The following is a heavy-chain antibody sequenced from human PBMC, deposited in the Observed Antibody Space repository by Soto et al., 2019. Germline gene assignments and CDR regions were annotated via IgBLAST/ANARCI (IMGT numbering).Heavy chain of an antibody. CDR1: GFTFSSYA. J-gene: IGHJ4*02. V-gene: IGHV3-23*01. CDR2: ISGSGCST. D-gene: IGHD1-7*01. CDR3: AKGSGLGLPFYFDY. Sequence: GGSLRLSCAASGFTFSSYAMGWVRQAPGKGLEWVSAISGSGCSTYYADSVKGRFTISRDNSKNTLYLQMNSLRAEDTGVYYCAKGSGLGLPFYFDYWGQGTLVTVSS.